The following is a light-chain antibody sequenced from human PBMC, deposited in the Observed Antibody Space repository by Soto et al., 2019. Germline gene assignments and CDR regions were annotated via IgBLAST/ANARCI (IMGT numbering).Light chain of an antibody. CDR3: QQYNNWPPLYT. CDR2: GAS. CDR1: QSVSSN. J-gene: IGKJ2*01. V-gene: IGKV3-15*01. Sequence: EIVMTQSPATLSVSPGERATISCRASQSVSSNLAWYQQKPGQAPRLLIYGASTRATGIPARFSGSGSGTEFTLTISSLHSEDFAVYYCQQYNNWPPLYTFGQGTKLEIK.